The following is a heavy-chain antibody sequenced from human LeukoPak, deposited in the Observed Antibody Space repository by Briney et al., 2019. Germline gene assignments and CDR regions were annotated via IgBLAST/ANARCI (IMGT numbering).Heavy chain of an antibody. Sequence: SVKVSCKASGGTFSSYAISWVRQAPGQGLEWMGGIIPIFGTANYAQKFQGRVTITTDESTSTAYMELSSLRSEDTAVYYCARGEIRAYRFDYWGQGTLVTVSS. CDR3: ARGEIRAYRFDY. V-gene: IGHV1-69*05. D-gene: IGHD1-26*01. CDR1: GGTFSSYA. J-gene: IGHJ4*02. CDR2: IIPIFGTA.